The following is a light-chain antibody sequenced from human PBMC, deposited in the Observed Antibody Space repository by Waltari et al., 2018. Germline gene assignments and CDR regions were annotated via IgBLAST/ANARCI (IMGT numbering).Light chain of an antibody. J-gene: IGLJ3*02. CDR1: SSDFGAYDY. Sequence: QSVLTQPRSVSGSPGQSVAISCTGTSSDFGAYDYVSWYQQYPGKAPKVMIYGVYKRPSGVPVLFSGSKSGNTDSLTISGLQAEDEADYYCCSYANAKWVFGGGTRLTVL. CDR2: GVY. V-gene: IGLV2-11*01. CDR3: CSYANAKWV.